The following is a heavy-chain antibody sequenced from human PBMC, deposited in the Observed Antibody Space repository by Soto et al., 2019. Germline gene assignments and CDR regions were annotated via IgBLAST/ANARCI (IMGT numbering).Heavy chain of an antibody. D-gene: IGHD2-15*01. CDR1: GFTFSSYW. J-gene: IGHJ4*02. Sequence: EVQLVESGGGLVQPGGSLRLSCEASGFTFSSYWMSWIRQAPGKGLEWVANVNQDGSQSYLVDSVQGRFFMSRDNAKNTLFLQMNSLSAEDTAVYYCVCDGSGGWPFDSWGQGTLVTVSS. CDR2: VNQDGSQS. CDR3: VCDGSGGWPFDS. V-gene: IGHV3-7*01.